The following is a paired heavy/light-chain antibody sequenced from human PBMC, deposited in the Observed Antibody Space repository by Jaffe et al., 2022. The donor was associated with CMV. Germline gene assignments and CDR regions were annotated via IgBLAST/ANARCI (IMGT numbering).Heavy chain of an antibody. V-gene: IGHV4-59*08. CDR2: IFSSGST. J-gene: IGHJ6*03. CDR3: ARRAGRGYYRSMYYMDV. D-gene: IGHD4-4*01. Sequence: QVQLQESGPGLVKPAETLSLTCTVSGDSITDYYWSWIRQPPGKGLEWIGDIFSSGSTNYNSSLKRRVTVSIDTSKNQFSLKLNYVTAADTAVYFCARRAGRGYYRSMYYMDVWGKGTTVTVSS. CDR1: GDSITDYY.
Light chain of an antibody. CDR1: QYIGNY. Sequence: EIVLTQSPATLSLSPGERATLSCRASQYIGNYLAWYQHRPGQAPRLLIYDASNRATGIPARFSGSGSGTDFTLTISSLESEDFAVYFCQHRYNRPPGGDATWTFGQGTKVEVK. CDR3: QHRYNRPPGGDATWT. V-gene: IGKV3-11*01. CDR2: DAS. J-gene: IGKJ1*01.